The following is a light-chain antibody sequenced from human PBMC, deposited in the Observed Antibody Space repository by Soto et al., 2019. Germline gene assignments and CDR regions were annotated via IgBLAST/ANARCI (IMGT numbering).Light chain of an antibody. CDR2: DVN. CDR3: SAHGGTNPYV. V-gene: IGLV2-8*01. Sequence: QSALTQPHSASGSPGQSVAISCTGTASDIGGYTFVSWYQQHPGKAPKLLIYDVNKRPSGVPERFSGSKSGNTASLTVSGLQAEDEADYYCSAHGGTNPYVFGTGTKLTVL. J-gene: IGLJ1*01. CDR1: ASDIGGYTF.